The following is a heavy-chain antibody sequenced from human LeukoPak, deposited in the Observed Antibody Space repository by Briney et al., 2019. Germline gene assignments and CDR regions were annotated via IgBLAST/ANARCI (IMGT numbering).Heavy chain of an antibody. CDR2: ISYDGSNK. V-gene: IGHV3-30-3*01. CDR3: ARDYDILTGRSGDHYWDMDV. CDR1: GFTFSSYA. J-gene: IGHJ6*03. D-gene: IGHD3-9*01. Sequence: TGRSLRLSCAASGFTFSSYAMHWVRQAPGKGLEWVAVISYDGSNKYYADSVKGRFTISRDNSKNTMYLQINSLRAEDTAVYYCARDYDILTGRSGDHYWDMDVWGKGTTVTVSS.